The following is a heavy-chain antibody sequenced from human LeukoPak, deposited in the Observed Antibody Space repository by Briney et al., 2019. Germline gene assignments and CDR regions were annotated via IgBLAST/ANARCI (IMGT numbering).Heavy chain of an antibody. CDR2: IYHSGST. Sequence: SETLSLTCAVSGYSISSGYYWGWIRQPPGKGLEWIGSIYHSGSTYYNPSLKSRVTISVDTSKNQFSLKLSSVTAADTAVYYCAREFGAYCGGDCSPPGELFDAFDIWGQGTMVTVSS. V-gene: IGHV4-38-2*02. J-gene: IGHJ3*02. CDR1: GYSISSGYY. D-gene: IGHD2-21*02. CDR3: AREFGAYCGGDCSPPGELFDAFDI.